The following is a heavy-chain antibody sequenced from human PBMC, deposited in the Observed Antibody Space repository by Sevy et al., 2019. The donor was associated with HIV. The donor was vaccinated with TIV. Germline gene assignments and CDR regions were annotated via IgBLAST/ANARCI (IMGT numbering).Heavy chain of an antibody. CDR3: ARERDPFDY. J-gene: IGHJ4*02. CDR2: ISDDSRYI. CDR1: GFTFRSYS. V-gene: IGHV3-21*01. Sequence: GGSLRLSCAASGFTFRSYSMNWVRQAPGKGLEWLSSISDDSRYIYYSDSVKGRFTISRANAKSSLYLQMNSLRVEDTAIYYCARERDPFDYWGQGTLVTVSS.